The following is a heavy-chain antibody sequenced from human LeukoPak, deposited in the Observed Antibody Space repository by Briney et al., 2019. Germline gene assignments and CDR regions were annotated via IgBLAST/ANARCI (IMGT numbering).Heavy chain of an antibody. CDR1: GFPFSDFS. V-gene: IGHV3-21*01. CDR2: ISSSSDYI. CDR3: ARSRSVSNYKGMDV. J-gene: IGHJ6*02. D-gene: IGHD5/OR15-5a*01. Sequence: GGPLSSPCPPPGFPFSDFSMTWAPQPPGKGLEGFSPISSSSDYIYYADSVKGRFTISRDNARDSLYLQMNSLRAEDTTVYYCARSRSVSNYKGMDVWGQGTTVTVSS.